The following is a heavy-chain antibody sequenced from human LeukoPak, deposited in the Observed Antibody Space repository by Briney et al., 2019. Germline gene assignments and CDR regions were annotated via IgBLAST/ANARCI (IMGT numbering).Heavy chain of an antibody. CDR1: GGSFSGYY. D-gene: IGHD3-10*01. CDR2: INRSGST. Sequence: SETLSLTCAVYGGSFSGYYWSWIRQPPGKGLEWIGEINRSGSTNYNPSLKSRVTISVDTSKNQFSLKLSSVTAADTAVYYCARGYISPLDPWGQGTLVTVSS. J-gene: IGHJ5*02. CDR3: ARGYISPLDP. V-gene: IGHV4-34*01.